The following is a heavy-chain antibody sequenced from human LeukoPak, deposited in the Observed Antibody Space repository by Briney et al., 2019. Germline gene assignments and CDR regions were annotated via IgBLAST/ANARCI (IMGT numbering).Heavy chain of an antibody. Sequence: PSETLSLTCTVSGGSISSYYWSWIRQPPGKGLEWIGYIYYTGSTNYNPSLKSRVTISVDTSKNQFSLKLSSVTAADTAVYYCARDIWAGTTMVRGYYYYMDVWGKGTTVTVSS. V-gene: IGHV4-59*01. D-gene: IGHD5-18*01. CDR1: GGSISSYY. CDR3: ARDIWAGTTMVRGYYYYMDV. CDR2: IYYTGST. J-gene: IGHJ6*03.